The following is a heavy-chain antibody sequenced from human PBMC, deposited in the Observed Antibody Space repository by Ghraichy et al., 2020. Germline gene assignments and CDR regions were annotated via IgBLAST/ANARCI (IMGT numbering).Heavy chain of an antibody. Sequence: GGSLRLSCAASGFTFSTYAMSWVRQAPGKGLEWVSSISGSGGATYYADSVKGRFSISRENSQNTANLQMNSLRAEDTAVYFCAKDLWSGHDSGDQFEYWGQGTLVTVSS. CDR1: GFTFSTYA. CDR2: ISGSGGAT. J-gene: IGHJ4*02. V-gene: IGHV3-23*01. D-gene: IGHD4-17*01. CDR3: AKDLWSGHDSGDQFEY.